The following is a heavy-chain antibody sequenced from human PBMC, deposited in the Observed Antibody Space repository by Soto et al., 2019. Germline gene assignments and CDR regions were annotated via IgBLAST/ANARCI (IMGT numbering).Heavy chain of an antibody. Sequence: QVQLVESGGGVVQPGRSLRLSCAASGFTFSTYGMHWVRQGPGKGLEWVAVIWADGSIKYYGDSVKGRFTISRDNSKDTLYLEMNSVRAEDTAVYYCARDKGGWPFAFWGQGTLVTVSS. CDR3: ARDKGGWPFAF. CDR1: GFTFSTYG. J-gene: IGHJ4*02. V-gene: IGHV3-33*01. CDR2: IWADGSIK. D-gene: IGHD6-19*01.